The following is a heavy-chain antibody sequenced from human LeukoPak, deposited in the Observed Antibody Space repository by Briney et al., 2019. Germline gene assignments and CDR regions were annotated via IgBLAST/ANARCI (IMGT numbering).Heavy chain of an antibody. J-gene: IGHJ5*02. CDR1: GYSFTSYW. D-gene: IGHD2-2*02. CDR3: ARGFGCSSTSCYTVGFDP. Sequence: GESLKISCKGSGYSFTSYWIGWVRQMPGKGLEWMGIIYPGDSDTRYSPSFQGQVTISADKSISTAYLQWSSLKASDTAMYYCARGFGCSSTSCYTVGFDPWGQGTLVTVSS. CDR2: IYPGDSDT. V-gene: IGHV5-51*01.